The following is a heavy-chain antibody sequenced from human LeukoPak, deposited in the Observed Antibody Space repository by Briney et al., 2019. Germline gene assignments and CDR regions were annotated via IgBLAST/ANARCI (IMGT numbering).Heavy chain of an antibody. D-gene: IGHD1-26*01. Sequence: SETLSLTCTVSGGSISSSSYYWGWIRQPPGKGLEWIGTMYYSGSTYYNPSLKSRVTISIDTSKNQFSLELSSVTATDTAIYYCARQGGGGRAFDIWGQGTMVTVSS. CDR3: ARQGGGGRAFDI. CDR2: MYYSGST. V-gene: IGHV4-39*01. J-gene: IGHJ3*02. CDR1: GGSISSSSYY.